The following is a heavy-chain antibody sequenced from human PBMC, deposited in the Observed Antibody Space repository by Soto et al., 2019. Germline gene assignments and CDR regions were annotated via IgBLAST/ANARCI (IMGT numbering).Heavy chain of an antibody. V-gene: IGHV2-5*01. J-gene: IGHJ4*01. CDR2: IYWNDDK. D-gene: IGHD2-2*01. CDR3: AHTKIVVVPAATHNFDY. CDR1: GFSLNTSGMV. Sequence: SGPTLVNPTQTLTLTCTFSGFSLNTSGMVVGWIRQPPGKALEWLALIYWNDDKRYRPSLNSRLTIAKDTSKSQVVLTVTNVDPVDTATYYCAHTKIVVVPAATHNFDYWGQGILVTVSS.